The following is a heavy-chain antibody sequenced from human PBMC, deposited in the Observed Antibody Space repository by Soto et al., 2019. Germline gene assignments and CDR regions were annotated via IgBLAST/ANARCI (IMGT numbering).Heavy chain of an antibody. J-gene: IGHJ5*02. CDR2: INHNGST. V-gene: IGHV4-34*01. CDR3: ARGRYYYGSGSYYTPYNWFDP. D-gene: IGHD3-10*01. Sequence: SETLSLTCAVYGGSFSGYYWSWIRQPPGKGLEWIGEINHNGSTNYNPSLKSRVTISVDTSRNQFSLKLSSVTAADTAVYYCARGRYYYGSGSYYTPYNWFDPWGQGTLVTVS. CDR1: GGSFSGYY.